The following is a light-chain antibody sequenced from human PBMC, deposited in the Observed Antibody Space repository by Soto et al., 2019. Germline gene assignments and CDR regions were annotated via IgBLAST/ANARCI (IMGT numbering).Light chain of an antibody. Sequence: EIVLTQSPATLSLSPCDRATRSCMSSQSVSSYLAWYQQKPGQAPRLLIYDASNRATGIPARFSGSGSGTDFTLTISSLEPEDFAVYYCQQRSNWPTITFGQGTRLEIK. CDR2: DAS. V-gene: IGKV3-11*01. J-gene: IGKJ5*01. CDR3: QQRSNWPTIT. CDR1: QSVSSY.